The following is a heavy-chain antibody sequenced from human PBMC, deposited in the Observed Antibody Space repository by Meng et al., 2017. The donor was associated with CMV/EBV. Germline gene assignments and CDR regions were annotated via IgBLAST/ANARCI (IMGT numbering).Heavy chain of an antibody. CDR1: GYTFTGYY. V-gene: IGHV1-2*02. Sequence: ASVKVSCKASGYTFTGYYMHWVRQAPGQGLEWMGWINANSSGTNYEVKFQGRVTMTRDTSITTAYMELSRLRSDDTAVYYCARVTDFWSTPWGFDPWGQGTLVTVSS. CDR3: ARVTDFWSTPWGFDP. J-gene: IGHJ5*01. CDR2: INANSSGT. D-gene: IGHD3-3*01.